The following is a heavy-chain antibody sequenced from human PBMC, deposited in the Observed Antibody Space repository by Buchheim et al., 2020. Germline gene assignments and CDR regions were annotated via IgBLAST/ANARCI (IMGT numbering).Heavy chain of an antibody. Sequence: EVHLLESGGGLVQPGGPLRLSCAASGFTLSEFAMSWVRQAPGKGLEWVSTISGSAGNTYYADSVKGRFTISRDNSKSQGFLQMNSLRAEDTAVYYCAKGSFRTSWSHFDYWGQG. J-gene: IGHJ4*02. D-gene: IGHD2-2*01. CDR1: GFTLSEFA. CDR2: ISGSAGNT. CDR3: AKGSFRTSWSHFDY. V-gene: IGHV3-23*01.